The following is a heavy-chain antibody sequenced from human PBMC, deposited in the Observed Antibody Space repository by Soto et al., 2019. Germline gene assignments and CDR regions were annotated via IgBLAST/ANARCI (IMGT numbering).Heavy chain of an antibody. CDR3: AKEPVGPDWYFDL. CDR1: GFSVSLNY. V-gene: IGHV3-66*01. J-gene: IGHJ2*01. Sequence: PGGSLRLSCAASGFSVSLNYMSWVRQAPGKGLEWVSVIYSGGTTYYADSVKGRFTISRDSSTNTLYLQMDSLRADDTAVYYCAKEPVGPDWYFDLWGRGTLVTVSS. CDR2: IYSGGTT.